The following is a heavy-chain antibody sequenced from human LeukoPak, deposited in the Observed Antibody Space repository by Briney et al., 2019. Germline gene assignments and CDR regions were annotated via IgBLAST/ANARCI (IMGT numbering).Heavy chain of an antibody. CDR2: IFHTGST. J-gene: IGHJ4*02. CDR1: GYSISSGYY. V-gene: IGHV4-38-2*02. D-gene: IGHD6-13*01. Sequence: SETLSLTCTVSGYSISSGYYWAWIRPPPGKGLEWIGSIFHTGSTYHNPSLKSRVTISFDTSKNQFSLKLISVTAADTAVYYCARGHSSSSEDYWGQGTLVTVSS. CDR3: ARGHSSSSEDY.